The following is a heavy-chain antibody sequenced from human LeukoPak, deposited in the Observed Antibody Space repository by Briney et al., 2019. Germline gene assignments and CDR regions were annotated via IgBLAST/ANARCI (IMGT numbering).Heavy chain of an antibody. D-gene: IGHD1-20*01. CDR3: AKAEYNWNADY. CDR1: GFTFSSYG. Sequence: GGSLRLSCAASGFTFSSYGMHWVRQAPGKGLEWVAVISYDGSNKYYADSVKGRFTISRDSSKNTLYLQMNSLRAEDTAVYYCAKAEYNWNADYWGQGTLVTVSS. J-gene: IGHJ4*02. CDR2: ISYDGSNK. V-gene: IGHV3-30*18.